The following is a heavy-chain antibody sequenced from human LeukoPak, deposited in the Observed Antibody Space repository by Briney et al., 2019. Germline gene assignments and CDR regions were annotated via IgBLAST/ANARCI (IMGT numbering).Heavy chain of an antibody. CDR3: ARARLWFRYFDY. V-gene: IGHV4-34*01. J-gene: IGHJ4*02. CDR2: INHSGST. CDR1: GGSFSGYY. Sequence: SETLSLTCAVYGGSFSGYYWSWIRQPPGKGLEWIGEINHSGSTNYNPSLKSRVTISVDTSKNQFSLKLSSVTVADTAVYYCARARLWFRYFDYWGQGTLVTVSS. D-gene: IGHD3-10*01.